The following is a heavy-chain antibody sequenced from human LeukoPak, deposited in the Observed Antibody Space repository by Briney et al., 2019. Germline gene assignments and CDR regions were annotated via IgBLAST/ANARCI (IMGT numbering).Heavy chain of an antibody. V-gene: IGHV3-30*02. CDR3: ARDVGGPRNNWFDP. CDR2: IRYDGSNK. Sequence: GGSLRLSCAASGFTFSSYGMHWVRQAPGKGLEWVAFIRYDGSNKYYADSVKGRFTISRDNSKNTLYLQMGSLRAEDMAVYYCARDVGGPRNNWFDPWGQGTLVTVSS. D-gene: IGHD2-15*01. J-gene: IGHJ5*02. CDR1: GFTFSSYG.